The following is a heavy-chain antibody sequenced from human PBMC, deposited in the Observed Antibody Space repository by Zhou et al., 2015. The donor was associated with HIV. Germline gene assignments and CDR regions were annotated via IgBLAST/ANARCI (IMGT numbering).Heavy chain of an antibody. CDR3: ARAHVEVMTILGYYFDY. CDR1: GFTFSDYY. J-gene: IGHJ4*02. Sequence: QVQLVESGGGVVKPGGSLRLSCAASGFTFSDYYMSWVRQAPGKGLEWVSYISSDGSSIYYADSVKGRFTFSRDNAKNSLYLEMNSLRAEDTAVYYCARAHVEVMTILGYYFDYWGQGALVTVSS. D-gene: IGHD7-27*01. CDR2: ISSDGSSI. V-gene: IGHV3-11*01.